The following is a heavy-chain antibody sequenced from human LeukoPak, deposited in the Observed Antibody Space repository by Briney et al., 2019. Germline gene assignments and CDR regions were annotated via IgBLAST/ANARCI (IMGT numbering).Heavy chain of an antibody. D-gene: IGHD4-17*01. Sequence: GGSLRLSCAASGFTFSGFGMHWVRQTPTKGLEWVAFIRHHGMNESYVDSVKGRFTISRDNSKHTLYLQMNSLRVEDTAVYYCAKDRRDYGDYRLDYWGQGTLVTVSS. V-gene: IGHV3-30*02. CDR2: IRHHGMNE. CDR3: AKDRRDYGDYRLDY. CDR1: GFTFSGFG. J-gene: IGHJ4*02.